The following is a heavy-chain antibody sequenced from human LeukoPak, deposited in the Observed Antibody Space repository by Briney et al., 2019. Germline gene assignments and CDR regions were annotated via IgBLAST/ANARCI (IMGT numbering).Heavy chain of an antibody. CDR3: AREARAFNQDEYYYYYMDV. V-gene: IGHV1-2*02. Sequence: GASVKVSCKASGYTFTGYYMHWVRQAPGQGLEWMGWINPNSGGTNYAQKFQGRVTMTRDTSISTAYMELSRLRSDDTAVYYCAREARAFNQDEYYYYYMDVWGKGTTVTVSS. J-gene: IGHJ6*03. CDR2: INPNSGGT. CDR1: GYTFTGYY. D-gene: IGHD1-14*01.